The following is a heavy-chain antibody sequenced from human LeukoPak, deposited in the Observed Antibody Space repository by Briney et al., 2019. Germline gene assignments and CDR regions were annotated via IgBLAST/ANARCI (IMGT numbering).Heavy chain of an antibody. CDR3: ARSSISAMGIDY. CDR1: GYTFTSYG. J-gene: IGHJ4*02. CDR2: ISAYNGNT. Sequence: ASVKVSCKASGYTFTSYGISWVRQAPGQGLEWMGWISAYNGNTNYAQKLQGRVTMTRDTSTSTVYMELSSLRSEDTAVYYCARSSISAMGIDYWGQGTLVTVSS. V-gene: IGHV1-18*01. D-gene: IGHD2/OR15-2a*01.